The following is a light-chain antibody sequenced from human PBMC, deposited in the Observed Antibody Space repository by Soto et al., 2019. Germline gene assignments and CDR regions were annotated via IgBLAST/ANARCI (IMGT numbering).Light chain of an antibody. CDR1: QSVSNY. CDR2: DAS. Sequence: EIMLTQSPATLSLSPGERATLSCSASQSVSNYLAWYQQKPGQAPRLLIYDASNRATGIPARFSGGGSGTDSTLTISRLEPEDFAVYYCQQYGTSPPGTFGQGTKVDIK. CDR3: QQYGTSPPGT. V-gene: IGKV3-11*01. J-gene: IGKJ1*01.